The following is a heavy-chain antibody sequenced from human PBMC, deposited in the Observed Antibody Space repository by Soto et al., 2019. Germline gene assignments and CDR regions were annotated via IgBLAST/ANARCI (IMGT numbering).Heavy chain of an antibody. Sequence: GGSLRLSCAASGFTFGSYSMNWVRQAPGKGLEWVSSISSSSSYIYYADSVKGRFTISRDNAKNSLYLQMNSLRAEDTAVYYCASTIFGVVIPAYYYYGMDVWGQGTTVTVSS. D-gene: IGHD3-3*01. V-gene: IGHV3-21*01. CDR2: ISSSSSYI. J-gene: IGHJ6*02. CDR3: ASTIFGVVIPAYYYYGMDV. CDR1: GFTFGSYS.